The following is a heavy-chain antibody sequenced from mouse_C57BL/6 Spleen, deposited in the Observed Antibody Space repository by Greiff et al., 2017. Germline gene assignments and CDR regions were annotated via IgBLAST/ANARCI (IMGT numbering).Heavy chain of an antibody. J-gene: IGHJ2*01. D-gene: IGHD1-3*01. V-gene: IGHV5-9*01. CDR1: GFTFSSYT. CDR2: ISGGGGNT. Sequence: EVMLVESGGGLVKPGGSLKLSCAASGFTFSSYTMSWVRQTPEKRLEWVATISGGGGNTYYPDSVKGRFTISRDNAKNTLYLQMSSLRSEDTALYYCARLTSYYFDYWGQGTTLTVSS. CDR3: ARLTSYYFDY.